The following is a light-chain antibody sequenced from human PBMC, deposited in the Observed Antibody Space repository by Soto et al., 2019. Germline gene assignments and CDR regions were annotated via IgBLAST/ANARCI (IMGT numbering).Light chain of an antibody. Sequence: QSVLTQPPSVSGAPGQRVTISCTGSSSNIGAGFDVHWYQQLPGTAPKLLIYGNNNRPSGVPARFSVSKSGTPASLAITGLQAEDEADYYCQSYDSSLSGYVVFGGGTKLTVL. CDR2: GNN. CDR3: QSYDSSLSGYVV. V-gene: IGLV1-40*01. J-gene: IGLJ2*01. CDR1: SSNIGAGFD.